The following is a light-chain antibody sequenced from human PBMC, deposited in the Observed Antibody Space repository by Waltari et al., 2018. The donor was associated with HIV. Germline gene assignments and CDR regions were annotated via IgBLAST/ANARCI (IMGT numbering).Light chain of an antibody. V-gene: IGLV2-11*01. Sequence: QSALTQPHSVYGSPGQSVTISCTGTTNDLGTHDYVSWYSQEHGTAPKIVIYDVNKMHTGVSDRFSVSKCGDAAAPTISDLQVEDEADYYCASSSLTDAGTHIFLFGGGTKLTVL. CDR2: DVN. J-gene: IGLJ3*02. CDR1: TNDLGTHDY. CDR3: ASSSLTDAGTHIFL.